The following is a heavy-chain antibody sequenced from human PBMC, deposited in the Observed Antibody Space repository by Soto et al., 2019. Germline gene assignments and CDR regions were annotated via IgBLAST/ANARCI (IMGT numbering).Heavy chain of an antibody. Sequence: GSLRLSCAASGFTFSDYYMSWIRQAPGKGLEWVSYISSSSSYTNYADSVKGRFTISRDNAKNSLYLQMNSLRAEDTAVYYCARDGPIQHHPDYWGRGTLVTVSS. CDR2: ISSSSSYT. CDR3: ARDGPIQHHPDY. V-gene: IGHV3-11*06. CDR1: GFTFSDYY. D-gene: IGHD2-21*01. J-gene: IGHJ4*02.